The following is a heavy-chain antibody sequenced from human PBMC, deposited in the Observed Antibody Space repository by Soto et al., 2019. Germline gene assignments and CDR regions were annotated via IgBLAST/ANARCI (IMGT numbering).Heavy chain of an antibody. J-gene: IGHJ6*02. Sequence: TLCLTCTVSGGSISSGGYYWSWIRQHPGKGLEWIGYIYYSGSTYYNPSLKSRVTISVDTSKNQFSLKLSSVTAADTAVYYCARDLSLLNYYGMDVRGQGTTVTVSS. CDR2: IYYSGST. CDR1: GGSISSGGYY. CDR3: ARDLSLLNYYGMDV. V-gene: IGHV4-31*03. D-gene: IGHD2-15*01.